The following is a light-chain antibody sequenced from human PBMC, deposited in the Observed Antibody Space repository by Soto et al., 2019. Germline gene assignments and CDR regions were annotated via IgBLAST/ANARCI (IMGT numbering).Light chain of an antibody. CDR3: QQYNSYSWT. CDR1: QSVLFTSNNKNY. CDR2: WAS. V-gene: IGKV4-1*01. Sequence: DIVMTQSPDSLAVSLGERATINCESSQSVLFTSNNKNYLAWYQQKPGQPPKLLLSWASARESGVPSRFSGSGSGTEFTLTISSLQPDDFATYYCQQYNSYSWTFGQGTKVDIK. J-gene: IGKJ1*01.